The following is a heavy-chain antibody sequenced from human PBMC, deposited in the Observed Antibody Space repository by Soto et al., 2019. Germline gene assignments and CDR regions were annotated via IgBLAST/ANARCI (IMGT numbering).Heavy chain of an antibody. CDR3: ATAYYSYGYFDY. J-gene: IGHJ4*02. V-gene: IGHV4-59*01. CDR2: IYYSGST. D-gene: IGHD5-18*01. Sequence: PSETLSLTCTVSGGSISSYYWSWIRQPPGKGLEWIGYIYYSGSTNYNPSLKSRVTISVDTSKNQFSLKLSSVTAADTAVYYCATAYYSYGYFDYWGQGTLVTVSS. CDR1: GGSISSYY.